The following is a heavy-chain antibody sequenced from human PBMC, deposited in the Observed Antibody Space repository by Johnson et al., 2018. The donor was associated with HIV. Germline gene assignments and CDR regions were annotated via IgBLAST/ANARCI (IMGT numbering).Heavy chain of an antibody. CDR3: ARWEGRSSWQRVCGAFDI. CDR2: IYSGGST. CDR1: GFTFSSYG. J-gene: IGHJ3*02. V-gene: IGHV3-NL1*01. D-gene: IGHD6-13*01. Sequence: QVQLVESGGGVVQPGGSLRLSCAASGFTFSSYGMHWVRQAPGKGLEWVSVIYSGGSTYYADSVKGRFTISRDNSKNTLYLQMNSLRAEDTAVYYCARWEGRSSWQRVCGAFDIWGQGTMVTVSS.